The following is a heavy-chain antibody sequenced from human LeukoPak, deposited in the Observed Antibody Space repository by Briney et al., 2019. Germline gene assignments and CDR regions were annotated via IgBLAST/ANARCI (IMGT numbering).Heavy chain of an antibody. CDR1: GYTFTDYY. Sequence: ASVKVSCKTSGYTFTDYYMHWVRQAPGQGLEWMGWINPNSGGTNYAQKFQGRVAMTRDTSISTAYMELSRLRSDDTAVYYCALYDSSGYGNNWFDPWGQGTLVTVSS. CDR2: INPNSGGT. D-gene: IGHD3-22*01. CDR3: ALYDSSGYGNNWFDP. V-gene: IGHV1-2*02. J-gene: IGHJ5*02.